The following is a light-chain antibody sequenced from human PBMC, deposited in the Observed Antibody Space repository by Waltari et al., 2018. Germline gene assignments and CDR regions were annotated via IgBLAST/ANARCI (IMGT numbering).Light chain of an antibody. Sequence: DIQMTQSPSSLSASVGARVTITCRASQTINTYLNWYQQKPGKAPNLLIYTASSLQSGVPSRFSGSGSGTNFTLTISSLQPEDFATYYCQQSYNMLTFGGGTKVEIK. CDR1: QTINTY. V-gene: IGKV1-39*01. CDR3: QQSYNMLT. CDR2: TAS. J-gene: IGKJ4*01.